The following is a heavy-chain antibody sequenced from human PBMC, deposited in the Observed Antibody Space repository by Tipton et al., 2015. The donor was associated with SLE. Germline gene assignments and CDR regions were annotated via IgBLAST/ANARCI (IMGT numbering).Heavy chain of an antibody. D-gene: IGHD1-26*01. CDR1: GGSLTNHY. V-gene: IGHV4-59*11. Sequence: TLSLTCTVSGGSLTNHYWNWIRQPPGKGLEWIGYIHYSGTTHDNPSLKSRVTMSVDMSKNQFSLRLTSVTAADTAVYYCARTLGAIAHTVYDAFDIWGQGKMVTVSS. CDR2: IHYSGTT. J-gene: IGHJ3*02. CDR3: ARTLGAIAHTVYDAFDI.